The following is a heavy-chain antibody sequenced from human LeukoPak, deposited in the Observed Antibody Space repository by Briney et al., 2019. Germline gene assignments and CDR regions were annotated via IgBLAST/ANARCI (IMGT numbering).Heavy chain of an antibody. CDR3: ARDREYSYDVFGDHDAFDI. Sequence: PGGSLRLSCAASGFTFSSYSMNWVRQAPGKGLEWVSSISSSSSYIYYADSVKGRFTISRDNAKNSLYLQMNSLRAEDTAVYYCARDREYSYDVFGDHDAFDIWGQGTMVTVSS. J-gene: IGHJ3*02. V-gene: IGHV3-21*01. D-gene: IGHD5-18*01. CDR2: ISSSSSYI. CDR1: GFTFSSYS.